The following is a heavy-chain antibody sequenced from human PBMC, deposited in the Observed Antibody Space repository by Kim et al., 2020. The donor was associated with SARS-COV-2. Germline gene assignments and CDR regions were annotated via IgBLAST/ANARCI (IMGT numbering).Heavy chain of an antibody. J-gene: IGHJ4*02. CDR3: GISDYGNNQVDY. CDR2: ISRNSNTK. CDR1: GFTFGSYS. V-gene: IGHV3-48*04. D-gene: IGHD4-17*01. Sequence: GGSLRLSCVVSGFTFGSYSMNWVRQAPGKGLEWVSYISRNSNTKYYADSVRGRFTISRDNAKNSLYLQMNSLRAEDTAVYYCGISDYGNNQVDYWGQGTLVTVSS.